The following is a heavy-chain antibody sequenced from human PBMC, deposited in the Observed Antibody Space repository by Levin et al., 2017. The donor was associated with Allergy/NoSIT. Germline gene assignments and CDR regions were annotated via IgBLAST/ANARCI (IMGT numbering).Heavy chain of an antibody. CDR2: ISNSGSTT. CDR1: GFTFSRHE. CDR3: ASDRGRELRRGFDP. J-gene: IGHJ5*02. V-gene: IGHV3-48*03. D-gene: IGHD7-27*01. Sequence: GESLKISCAASGFTFSRHEMNWVRQAPGKGLEWISYISNSGSTTYYADSVKGRFTVSRDNAKKSLYLQMNSLRGEETAVYYCASDRGRELRRGFDPWGQGTLVTVSS.